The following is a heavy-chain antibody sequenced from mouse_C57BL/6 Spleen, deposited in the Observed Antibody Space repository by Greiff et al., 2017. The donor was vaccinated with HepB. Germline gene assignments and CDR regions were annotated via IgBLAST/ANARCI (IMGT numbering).Heavy chain of an antibody. CDR3: ARLCNLRSFDY. CDR2: IDPSDSYT. Sequence: QVQLQQPGAELVKPGASVKLSCKASGYTFTSYWMQWVKQRPGQGLEWIGEIDPSDSYTNYNQKFKGKATLTVDTSSSKAYMQLSSLTSEDSSVYYCARLCNLRSFDYWGHGTTLPVSS. V-gene: IGHV1-50*01. J-gene: IGHJ2*01. D-gene: IGHD1-1*01. CDR1: GYTFTSYW.